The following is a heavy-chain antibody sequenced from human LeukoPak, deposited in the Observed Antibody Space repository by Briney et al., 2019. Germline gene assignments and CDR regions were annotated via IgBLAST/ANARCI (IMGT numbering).Heavy chain of an antibody. J-gene: IGHJ3*02. D-gene: IGHD6-19*01. CDR2: ISYGGSNK. CDR3: ARDGFGIAVAGEAFDI. Sequence: GGSLRLSCAASGFTFSSYATHWVRQAPGKGLEWVAVISYGGSNKYYADSVKGRFTISRDNSKNTLYLQMNSLRAEDTAVYYCARDGFGIAVAGEAFDIWGQGTMVTVSS. CDR1: GFTFSSYA. V-gene: IGHV3-30-3*01.